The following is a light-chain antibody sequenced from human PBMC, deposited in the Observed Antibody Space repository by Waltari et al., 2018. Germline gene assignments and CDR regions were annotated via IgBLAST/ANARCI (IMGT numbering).Light chain of an antibody. CDR1: TSDVGDY. J-gene: IGLJ1*01. Sequence: QSALTQPRSVSGSPGQSVTISCTGATSDVGDYVSWYQQRPGKAPKLLIYNVSQRPSGVPDRFSGSKSGNTASLTISGLQSEDEADYYCCSYAGSYTFVFGTGTKVSVL. CDR3: CSYAGSYTFV. V-gene: IGLV2-11*01. CDR2: NVS.